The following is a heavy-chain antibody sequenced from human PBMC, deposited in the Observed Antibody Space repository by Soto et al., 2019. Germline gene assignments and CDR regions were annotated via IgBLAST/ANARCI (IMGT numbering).Heavy chain of an antibody. J-gene: IGHJ4*02. V-gene: IGHV1-18*01. CDR1: GYAFTTYG. Sequence: QVHLVQSGAEVKKPGASVKVSCKGSGYAFTTYGITWVRQAPGQGLEWMGWISAHNGNTNYAQKLQGRVTVTRDTSTSTACMELRSLRADDTAVYYGARGRYGDYWGQGALVTVSS. D-gene: IGHD1-1*01. CDR2: ISAHNGNT. CDR3: ARGRYGDY.